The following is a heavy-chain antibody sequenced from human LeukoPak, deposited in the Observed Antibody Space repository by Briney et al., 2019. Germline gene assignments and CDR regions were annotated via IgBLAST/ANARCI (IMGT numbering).Heavy chain of an antibody. D-gene: IGHD2-2*01. CDR2: IRYDGSNK. CDR1: GFTFSSYG. J-gene: IGHJ6*03. V-gene: IGHV3-30*02. CDR3: AKAPTVPGAYYYMDV. Sequence: GRSLRLSCAASGFTFSSYGMYWVRQAPGKGLEWVAFIRYDGSNKYYADSVKGRFTISRDNSKNTLYLQMNSLRAEDTAVYYCAKAPTVPGAYYYMDVWGKGTTVTVSS.